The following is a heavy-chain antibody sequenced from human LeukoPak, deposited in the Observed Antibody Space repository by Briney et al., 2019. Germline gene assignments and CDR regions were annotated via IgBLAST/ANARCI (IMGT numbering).Heavy chain of an antibody. CDR3: ARESLDGVKYYYGMDV. CDR1: GGSISSYY. D-gene: IGHD4-17*01. CDR2: IYYSGST. Sequence: SETLSLTCTVSGGSISSYYWSWIRQPPGKGLEWIGYIYYSGSTNYSPSLKSRVTISVDTSKNQFSLKLSSVTAADTAVYYCARESLDGVKYYYGMDVWGQGTTVTVSS. V-gene: IGHV4-59*12. J-gene: IGHJ6*02.